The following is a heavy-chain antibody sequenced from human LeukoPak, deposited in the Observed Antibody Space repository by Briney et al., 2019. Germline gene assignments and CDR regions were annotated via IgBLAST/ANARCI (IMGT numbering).Heavy chain of an antibody. V-gene: IGHV4-59*08. D-gene: IGHD3-22*01. Sequence: SETLSLTCTVSGGSISGYYWSWILQSPGKRLEWIAYISFTGNTNYNPSLKSRVTISLDTSKTHFSLTLSSLTAADTAVYYCARSPPGWYYDNSGQYYFDTWGQGALVTVSS. CDR2: ISFTGNT. CDR3: ARSPPGWYYDNSGQYYFDT. CDR1: GGSISGYY. J-gene: IGHJ4*02.